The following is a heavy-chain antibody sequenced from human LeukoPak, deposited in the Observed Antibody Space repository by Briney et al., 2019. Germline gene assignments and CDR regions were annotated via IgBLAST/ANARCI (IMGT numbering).Heavy chain of an antibody. D-gene: IGHD5-24*01. V-gene: IGHV4-39*01. CDR3: ARLRVDYYMDV. CDR1: GGSISSSSYY. J-gene: IGHJ6*03. Sequence: SETLSLTCTVSGGSISSSSYYWGWIRRPPGKGLEWIGSIYYSGSTYYNPSLKSRVTISVDTSKNQFSLKLSSVTAADTAVYYCARLRVDYYMDVWGKGTTVTVSS. CDR2: IYYSGST.